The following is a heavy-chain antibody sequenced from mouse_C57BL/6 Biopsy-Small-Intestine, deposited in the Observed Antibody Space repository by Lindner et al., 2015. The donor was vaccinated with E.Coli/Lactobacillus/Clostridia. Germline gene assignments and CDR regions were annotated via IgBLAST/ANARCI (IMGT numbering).Heavy chain of an antibody. J-gene: IGHJ1*01. D-gene: IGHD2-9*01. CDR3: ARDEYGGNPGGYSYYGLDV. V-gene: IGHV1-74*01. CDR1: RDTFTRYT. CDR2: IIPLLDTA. Sequence: SVKVSCKASRDTFTRYTINWVRQAPGQGLEWMGRIIPLLDTAIYAQKFQGRVTFTADKSTSTAYMELNSLTSEHTAVYYCARDEYGGNPGGYSYYGLDVWGQGTTVTVSS.